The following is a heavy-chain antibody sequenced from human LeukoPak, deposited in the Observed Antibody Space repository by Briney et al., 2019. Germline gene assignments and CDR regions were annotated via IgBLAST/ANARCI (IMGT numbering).Heavy chain of an antibody. Sequence: SETLSLTCAVYGGSFSGYYWSWIRQPPGKGLEWIGSIYYSGSTYYNPSLKSRVTISVDTSKNQFSLKLSSVTAADTAVYYCARQFGTSWNEGYFDYWGQGTLVTVSS. V-gene: IGHV4-34*01. D-gene: IGHD1-1*01. CDR3: ARQFGTSWNEGYFDY. CDR2: IYYSGST. J-gene: IGHJ4*02. CDR1: GGSFSGYY.